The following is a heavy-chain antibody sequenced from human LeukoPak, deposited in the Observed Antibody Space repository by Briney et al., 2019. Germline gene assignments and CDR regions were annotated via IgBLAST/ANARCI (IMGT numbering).Heavy chain of an antibody. J-gene: IGHJ4*02. Sequence: PGGSLRLSCAASGFTFSRYGFHWVRQAPGKGLEWVAFISDSGGDKWYADSVKGRLTTSRDKSKNTVNLQMSSLRVEDTALYYCARDGGSESYAFDYWGQGTQVTVSS. V-gene: IGHV3-30*02. CDR2: ISDSGGDK. D-gene: IGHD3-10*01. CDR3: ARDGGSESYAFDY. CDR1: GFTFSRYG.